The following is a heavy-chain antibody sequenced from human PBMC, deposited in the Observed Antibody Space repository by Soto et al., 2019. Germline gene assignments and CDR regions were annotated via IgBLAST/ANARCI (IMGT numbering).Heavy chain of an antibody. CDR1: GGSFSGYY. Sequence: SETLSLTCAVYGGSFSGYYWSWIRQPPGKGLEWIGEINHSGSTNYNPSLKSRVTISVDTSKNQFSLKLSSVTAADTAVYYCARTGYSSGWYLATKGDFDYWGQGTLVTVSS. D-gene: IGHD6-19*01. CDR2: INHSGST. CDR3: ARTGYSSGWYLATKGDFDY. J-gene: IGHJ4*02. V-gene: IGHV4-34*01.